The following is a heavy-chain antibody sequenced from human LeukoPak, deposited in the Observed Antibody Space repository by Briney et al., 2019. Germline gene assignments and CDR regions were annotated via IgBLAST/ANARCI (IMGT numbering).Heavy chain of an antibody. J-gene: IGHJ5*02. D-gene: IGHD3-9*01. V-gene: IGHV1-18*01. CDR2: ISAYNGNT. Sequence: ASVKVSCKASGYTFTSYGISWVRQAPGQGLEWMGWISAYNGNTNYAQKLQGRVTMTTDTSTSTAYMELRSLRSDDTAVYYCARDDGYYDILTDPDPWGQGTLVTVSS. CDR1: GYTFTSYG. CDR3: ARDDGYYDILTDPDP.